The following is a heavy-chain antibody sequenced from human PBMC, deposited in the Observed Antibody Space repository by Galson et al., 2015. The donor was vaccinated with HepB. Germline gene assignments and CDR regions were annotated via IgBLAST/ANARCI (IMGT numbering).Heavy chain of an antibody. V-gene: IGHV3-74*01. CDR2: INSDGSST. CDR1: GFTFSGYW. J-gene: IGHJ5*02. CDR3: ARGGGSYQGFNWFDP. Sequence: SLRLSCAASGFTFSGYWMHWVRQVPGTGLVWVSRINSDGSSTSYADSVKGRFTISRDNAKNTLYLQMNSLRAEDTAVYYCARGGGSYQGFNWFDPWGQGTLVTVSS. D-gene: IGHD1-26*01.